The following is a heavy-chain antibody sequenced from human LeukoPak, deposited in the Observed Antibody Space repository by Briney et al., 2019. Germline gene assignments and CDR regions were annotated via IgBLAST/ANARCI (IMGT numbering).Heavy chain of an antibody. CDR1: GFTFSSYA. CDR2: IKRDGSEK. CDR3: VKLRGIYLDFDY. V-gene: IGHV3-7*05. Sequence: GGSLRLSCAASGFTFSSYAMTWVRQAPGKGLEWVANIKRDGSEKYYVDSVKGRFTISRDNSKNTLSLQMDSLRAEDTAVYYCVKLRGIYLDFDYWGQGTLVTVSS. J-gene: IGHJ4*02. D-gene: IGHD1-26*01.